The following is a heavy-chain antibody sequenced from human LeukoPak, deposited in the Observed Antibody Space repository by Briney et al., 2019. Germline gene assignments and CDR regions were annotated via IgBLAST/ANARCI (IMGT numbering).Heavy chain of an antibody. CDR2: IRYDGSDK. J-gene: IGHJ4*02. CDR3: AKVTYGSGTYGAFDY. Sequence: GGSLRLSCAASGFTFSSYGMHWVRQAPGKGLEWVAFIRYDGSDKYYADSVKGRFTISRDNSKNTLYLQMNSLRAEDTAVYYCAKVTYGSGTYGAFDYWGQGTLVTVSS. CDR1: GFTFSSYG. D-gene: IGHD3-10*01. V-gene: IGHV3-30*02.